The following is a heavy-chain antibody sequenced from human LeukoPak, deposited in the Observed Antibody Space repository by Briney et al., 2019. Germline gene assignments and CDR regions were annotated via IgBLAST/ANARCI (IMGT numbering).Heavy chain of an antibody. CDR1: GYTFTGYY. Sequence: ASVKVSCKASGYTFTGYYMHWVRQAPGQGLEWMGGIIPIFGTANYAQKFQGRVTITADESTSTAYMELSSLRSEDTAVYYCARALYDSSGYYFHDAFDIWGQGTMVTVSS. D-gene: IGHD3-22*01. CDR2: IIPIFGTA. CDR3: ARALYDSSGYYFHDAFDI. J-gene: IGHJ3*02. V-gene: IGHV1-69*13.